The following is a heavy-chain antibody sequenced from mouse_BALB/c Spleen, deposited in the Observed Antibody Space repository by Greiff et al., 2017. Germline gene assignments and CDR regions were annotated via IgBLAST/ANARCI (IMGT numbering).Heavy chain of an antibody. CDR3: ARRGYTHYYGSGYWYIDV. CDR1: GYSFTGYDA. V-gene: IGHV3-2*02. J-gene: IGHJ1*01. CDR2: ISYSGST. D-gene: IGHD1-1*01. Sequence: VQLKESGPGLVKPSQSLSLTCTVSGYSFTGYDAWWWIRQFPGSQLEWVVYISYSGSTSYNPSLNSRISITRDTSKNQFFLQLNSVTTEDTATYYGARRGYTHYYGSGYWYIDVWGAGTTVTVSS.